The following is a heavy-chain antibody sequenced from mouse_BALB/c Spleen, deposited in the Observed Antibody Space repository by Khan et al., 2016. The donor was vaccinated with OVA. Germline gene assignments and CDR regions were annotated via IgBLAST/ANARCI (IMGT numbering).Heavy chain of an antibody. CDR3: ARVYGGDFDY. CDR2: ISYSGNT. D-gene: IGHD1-1*01. J-gene: IGHJ2*01. Sequence: EVQLQESGPGLVKPSQSLSLTCTVTGFSITSDYAWNWIRQFPGNKLEWMGYISYSGNTKYNPTLKSRISFNRDKSKNQFFLQLNSVTIEDTATYYCARVYGGDFDYWGQGTTLTVSS. V-gene: IGHV3-2*02. CDR1: GFSITSDYA.